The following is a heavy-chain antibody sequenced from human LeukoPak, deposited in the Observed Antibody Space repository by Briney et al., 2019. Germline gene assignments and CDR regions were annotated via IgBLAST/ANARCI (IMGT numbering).Heavy chain of an antibody. CDR3: TSLLGYCTNDVCYNY. J-gene: IGHJ4*02. CDR2: IRSEPNSYAT. V-gene: IGHV3-73*01. Sequence: GGSLRLSCAASGFTFSGSAMHWVRQASGKGLEWVGRIRSEPNSYATAYAASVKGRFTISRDESKDTAYLQMNSLKTEDTAVYYCTSLLGYCTNDVCYNYWGQGTLVTVSS. D-gene: IGHD2-8*01. CDR1: GFTFSGSA.